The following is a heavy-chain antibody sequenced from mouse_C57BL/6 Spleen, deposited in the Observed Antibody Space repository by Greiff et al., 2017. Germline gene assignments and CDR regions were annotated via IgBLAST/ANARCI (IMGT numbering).Heavy chain of an antibody. CDR3: ARDEDGITTGRGYFDV. CDR2: FYPGSGSI. CDR1: GYTFTEYT. J-gene: IGHJ1*03. D-gene: IGHD1-1*01. Sequence: QVQLQQSGAELVKPGASVKLSCKASGYTFTEYTIHWVKQRSGQGLEWIGWFYPGSGSIKYNEKFKDKATLTADKSSSTVYMELSRLTAEDSAVYVCARDEDGITTGRGYFDVWGTGTTVTVSS. V-gene: IGHV1-62-2*01.